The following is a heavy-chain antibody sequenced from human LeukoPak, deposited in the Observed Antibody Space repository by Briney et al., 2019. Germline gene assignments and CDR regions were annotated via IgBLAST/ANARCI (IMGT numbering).Heavy chain of an antibody. J-gene: IGHJ4*02. CDR1: GGSITNTNY. Sequence: PSETLSLTCGVSGGSITNTNYWTCVRPPPGKVLEWIGEVNLQGSTNYNPSLMGRVAIAVDTSENHISLQMTSVTAADTAVYYCAREGGPYRPLDYSGQGTLVTVSS. CDR3: AREGGPYRPLDY. CDR2: VNLQGST. V-gene: IGHV4-4*02.